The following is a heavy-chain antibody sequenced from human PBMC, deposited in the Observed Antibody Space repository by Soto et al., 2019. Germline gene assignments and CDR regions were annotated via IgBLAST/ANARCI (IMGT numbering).Heavy chain of an antibody. Sequence: ASVKVSCKASGYTFTGYYLHWVRLAPGQGLEWMGWINPNSGDTKYPQKFQGWVTMTRDTSISTAYMELTRLRSDGTAVYYCARGLPIFAVAYYTHFYYGMDVWGQGTTVTVSS. CDR1: GYTFTGYY. CDR2: INPNSGDT. V-gene: IGHV1-2*04. D-gene: IGHD3-3*01. J-gene: IGHJ6*02. CDR3: ARGLPIFAVAYYTHFYYGMDV.